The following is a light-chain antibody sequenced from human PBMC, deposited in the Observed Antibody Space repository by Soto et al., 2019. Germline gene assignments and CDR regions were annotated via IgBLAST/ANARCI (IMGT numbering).Light chain of an antibody. J-gene: IGKJ2*01. Sequence: SPAYVAVTKKEPASISCTSSQGLLHSNSNTYLAWYLQKPGQSPQLLIYLGSNRAPGVSDRFSGGGSGTHFTLNISRVQAEDVSIYFCMLPLLIPIPFG. CDR3: MLPLLIPIP. CDR2: LGS. V-gene: IGKV2-28*01. CDR1: QGLLHSNSNTY.